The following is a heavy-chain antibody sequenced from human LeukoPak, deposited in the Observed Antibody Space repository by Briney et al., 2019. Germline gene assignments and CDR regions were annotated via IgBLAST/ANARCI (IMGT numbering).Heavy chain of an antibody. Sequence: SETLSLTCTVSGGSISSDSFYWSWIRQPAGKGLEWIGRIFSSGSTNYNPSLKSRVTISIDTSRNQFSLKLSSVTAADTAVYYCARGTSYWGQATLVTVSS. J-gene: IGHJ4*02. CDR2: IFSSGST. CDR3: ARGTSY. V-gene: IGHV4-61*02. CDR1: GGSISSDSFY.